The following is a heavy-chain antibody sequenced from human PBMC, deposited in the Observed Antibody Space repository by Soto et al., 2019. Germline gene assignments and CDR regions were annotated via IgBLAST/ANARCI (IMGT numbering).Heavy chain of an antibody. J-gene: IGHJ5*02. D-gene: IGHD6-6*01. V-gene: IGHV1-8*01. CDR1: GYTFTSYD. Sequence: ASVKASCKASGYTFTSYDINWVRHATGQGLEWMGWMNPNSGNTGYAQKFQGRVTMTRNTSISTAYMELSSLRSEDTAVYYCARYRPYEQLGLFDPCGQGTLVTVSS. CDR3: ARYRPYEQLGLFDP. CDR2: MNPNSGNT.